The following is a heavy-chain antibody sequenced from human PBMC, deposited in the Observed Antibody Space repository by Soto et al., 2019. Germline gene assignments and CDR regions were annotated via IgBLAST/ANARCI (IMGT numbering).Heavy chain of an antibody. V-gene: IGHV5-51*01. Sequence: GESLKISCMGSGYKVSTWHNFTSYWIAWVRQMPGEGLEWMGIIYPGDSDTRYSPSFQGQVTISADKSISTAYRQWSSLKASDTAMYYCARPPSAAAGPYYFDYWGQGTLVTVSS. D-gene: IGHD6-13*01. CDR2: IYPGDSDT. CDR1: GYKVSTWHNFTSYW. J-gene: IGHJ4*02. CDR3: ARPPSAAAGPYYFDY.